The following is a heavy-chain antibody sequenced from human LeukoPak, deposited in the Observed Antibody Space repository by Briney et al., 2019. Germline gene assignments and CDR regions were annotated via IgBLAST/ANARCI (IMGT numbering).Heavy chain of an antibody. CDR1: GGSISSSSYY. Sequence: SETLSLTCTVSGGSISSSSYYCGWIRQPPGKGLEWIGSIYYSGSTYYNPSLKSRVTLSLDTSKNQYSLKLRSVTAADTAVYYCARHGGRRFLEWLLYKGSFDYWGQGTLVTVSS. CDR3: ARHGGRRFLEWLLYKGSFDY. D-gene: IGHD3-3*01. J-gene: IGHJ4*02. CDR2: IYYSGST. V-gene: IGHV4-39*01.